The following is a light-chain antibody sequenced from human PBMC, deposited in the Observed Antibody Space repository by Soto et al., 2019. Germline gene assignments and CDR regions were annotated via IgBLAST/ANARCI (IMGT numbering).Light chain of an antibody. CDR1: QSVSSN. CDR2: GAS. J-gene: IGKJ5*01. V-gene: IGKV3-15*01. CDR3: QQYKNGLIT. Sequence: EIVMTQSPDTLSLSPGERATLSCRASQSVSSNLAWYQQKPGQAPRLLIYGASTRATGIPARCSGSGSGTEFTLTISSLQSEDFAVCYCQQYKNGLITFGQGTRLEIK.